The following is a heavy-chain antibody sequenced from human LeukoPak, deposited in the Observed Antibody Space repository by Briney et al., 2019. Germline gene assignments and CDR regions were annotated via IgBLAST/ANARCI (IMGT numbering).Heavy chain of an antibody. CDR3: ARVPDITARPCDT. CDR1: GGSFSGYY. V-gene: IGHV4-34*01. CDR2: ISHTGLT. Sequence: SETLSLTCAVYGGSFSGYYWTLIRQTPGKGLEWIGEISHTGLTGSNPSLKSRVTIFVDPSKKQFSLRVTSVTAADTGVYYCARVPDITARPCDTWGPGTLVTVSS. D-gene: IGHD1-1*01. J-gene: IGHJ5*02.